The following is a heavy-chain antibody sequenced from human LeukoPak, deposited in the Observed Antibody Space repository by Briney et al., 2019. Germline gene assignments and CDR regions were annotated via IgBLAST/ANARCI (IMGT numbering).Heavy chain of an antibody. D-gene: IGHD3-3*01. V-gene: IGHV4-59*01. CDR2: IYYSGST. CDR3: ARDKSGVFDY. Sequence: SATLSLTCTVSGGSISSYYWSWIRQPPGKGLEWIGYIYYSGSTNYNPSLKSRVTISVDTSKNQFSLKLSSVTAADTAVYYCARDKSGVFDYWGQGTLITVSS. J-gene: IGHJ4*02. CDR1: GGSISSYY.